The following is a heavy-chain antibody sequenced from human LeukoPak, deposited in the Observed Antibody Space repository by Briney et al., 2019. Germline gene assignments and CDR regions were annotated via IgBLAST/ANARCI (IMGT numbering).Heavy chain of an antibody. CDR2: ISGSNGNT. J-gene: IGHJ4*02. CDR1: SYTFTRYG. D-gene: IGHD5-12*01. CDR3: ARSGRGTYYYFDL. V-gene: IGHV1-18*01. Sequence: SSVKVSCKASSYTFTRYGISWVRQAPGQGLEWMGWISGSNGNTNYAQKFLGRVTMTADTSTSTAYMELRSLTSDDTAVYYCARSGRGTYYYFDLWGQGTLVTVSS.